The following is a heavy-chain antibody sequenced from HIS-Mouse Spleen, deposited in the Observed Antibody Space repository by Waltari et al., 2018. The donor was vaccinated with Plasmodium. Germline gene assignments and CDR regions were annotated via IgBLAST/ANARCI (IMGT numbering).Heavy chain of an antibody. V-gene: IGHV3-33*06. CDR3: AKVAQGTRDAFDI. CDR2: IWYDGSNK. J-gene: IGHJ3*02. Sequence: QVQLVESGGGVVQPGRSLRLSCAASGFTFSSYGMHWVRQAPGKGLWWVAVIWYDGSNKDYADYVKGRFTISRDNSKNTLYLQMNSLRAEDTAVYYCAKVAQGTRDAFDIWGQGTMVTVSS. D-gene: IGHD2-8*01. CDR1: GFTFSSYG.